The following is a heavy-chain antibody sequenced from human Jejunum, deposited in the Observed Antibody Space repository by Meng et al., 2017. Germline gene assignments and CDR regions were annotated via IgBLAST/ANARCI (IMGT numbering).Heavy chain of an antibody. Sequence: SLKISCAASGFNFGDYAMHWVRQAPGKGLEWVSGIGRNSASVGYADSVKGRITISRDDAKNSLYLQMNSLRVDDMAVYFCARGQEGHFTRPNWFDPWGQGTLVTVSS. CDR3: ARGQEGHFTRPNWFDP. CDR2: IGRNSASV. V-gene: IGHV3-9*03. D-gene: IGHD2/OR15-2a*01. CDR1: GFNFGDYA. J-gene: IGHJ5*02.